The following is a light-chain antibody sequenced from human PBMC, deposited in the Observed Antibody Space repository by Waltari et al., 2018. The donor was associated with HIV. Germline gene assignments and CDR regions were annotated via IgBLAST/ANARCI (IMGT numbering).Light chain of an antibody. CDR2: GKN. J-gene: IGLJ2*01. Sequence: SSELTQDPAVSVALGQTVRITCQGDSLRSYYASWYQQKPGQAPVLVIYGKNNRPSGFPDRFSGSSSGNTASLTITGAQAKDEADYYCNSRDSSGNHVVFGGGTKLTVL. CDR1: SLRSYY. CDR3: NSRDSSGNHVV. V-gene: IGLV3-19*01.